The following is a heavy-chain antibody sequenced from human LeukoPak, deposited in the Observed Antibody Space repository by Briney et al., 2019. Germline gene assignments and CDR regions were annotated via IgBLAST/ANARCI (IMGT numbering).Heavy chain of an antibody. CDR3: AKDPGASVSGFHMDV. CDR1: GFTFRNYG. D-gene: IGHD2-8*02. CDR2: IWSDGNNR. J-gene: IGHJ6*03. V-gene: IGHV3-30*02. Sequence: PGGSLRLSCAASGFTFRNYGMHWVRQATGKGLEWVSFIWSDGNNRFYADSVKGRFTISRDNSNNMLYLQMDTLRSEDTGLYYCAKDPGASVSGFHMDVWGKGTTVIVSS.